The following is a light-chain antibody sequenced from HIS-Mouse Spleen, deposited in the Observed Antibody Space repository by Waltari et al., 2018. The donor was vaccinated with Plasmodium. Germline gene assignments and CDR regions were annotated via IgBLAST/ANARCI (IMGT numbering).Light chain of an antibody. V-gene: IGLV1-44*01. CDR1: ISSFGSNT. Sequence: QSVLTQPPSASGTPGQRGTISCSGRISSFGSNTANWYQQLPGTAPKLLIYSKNQRPSGVPDRFSGSKSGTSASLAISGLQSEDEADYYCAAWDDSLNGVVFAGGTKLTVL. CDR2: SKN. CDR3: AAWDDSLNGVV. J-gene: IGLJ2*01.